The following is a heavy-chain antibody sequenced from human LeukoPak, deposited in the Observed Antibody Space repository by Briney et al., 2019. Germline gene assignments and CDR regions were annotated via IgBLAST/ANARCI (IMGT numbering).Heavy chain of an antibody. D-gene: IGHD3-3*01. CDR2: IYYSGSP. J-gene: IGHJ4*02. Sequence: SETLSLTCTVSSGSISNNNYYWAWIRQPPGKGLECIGSIYYSGSPYYNPSLKSRVTISVDTSKNQFSLRLSSVTAADTAVYYCATWRTAKTDYWGQGTLVTVSS. V-gene: IGHV4-39*01. CDR1: SGSISNNNYY. CDR3: ATWRTAKTDY.